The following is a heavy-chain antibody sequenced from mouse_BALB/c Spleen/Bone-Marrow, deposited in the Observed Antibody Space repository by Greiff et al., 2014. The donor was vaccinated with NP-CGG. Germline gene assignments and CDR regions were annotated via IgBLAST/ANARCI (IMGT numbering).Heavy chain of an antibody. D-gene: IGHD1-1*01. CDR1: GYSFTGYT. CDR2: INPYNGGT. Sequence: VQLQQSGPELMKPGASMKISCKASGYSFTGYTMNWVKQSHGKNLEWIGLINPYNGGTSYNQKFKGKATLTVDKSSSTAYMELLSLTSEDSVVYYCARSHGSSYYYFDYWGQGTTLTVSS. CDR3: ARSHGSSYYYFDY. J-gene: IGHJ2*01. V-gene: IGHV1-18*01.